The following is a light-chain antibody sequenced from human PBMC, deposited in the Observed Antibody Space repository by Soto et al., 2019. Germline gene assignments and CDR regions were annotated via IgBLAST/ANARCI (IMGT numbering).Light chain of an antibody. CDR2: AAS. Sequence: EVVLTQSPGTLSLSPGERATLSCRTSQSVSSDYLFWYQQKPGQAPRLLIYAASSRATGVPDRFSGSGSGTDFTLTISRLEPEDFAVYYCHQHGSTPRTFGQGTKVEIK. CDR1: QSVSSDY. CDR3: HQHGSTPRT. V-gene: IGKV3-20*01. J-gene: IGKJ1*01.